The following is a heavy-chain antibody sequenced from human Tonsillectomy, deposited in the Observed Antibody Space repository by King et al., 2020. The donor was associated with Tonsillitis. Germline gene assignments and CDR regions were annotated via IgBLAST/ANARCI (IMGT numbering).Heavy chain of an antibody. Sequence: VQLVESGGGLVQPGGSLRLSCAAFVFTFSSDWMHWVRQATGKGLVWVSRINSDGSSTSYADSVKGRFTISSYNAKNTLYLQMNSLRAEDTAVYYCARSDYSKDAFDIWGQGTMVTVSS. J-gene: IGHJ3*02. D-gene: IGHD4-11*01. CDR2: INSDGSST. CDR1: VFTFSSDW. CDR3: ARSDYSKDAFDI. V-gene: IGHV3-74*01.